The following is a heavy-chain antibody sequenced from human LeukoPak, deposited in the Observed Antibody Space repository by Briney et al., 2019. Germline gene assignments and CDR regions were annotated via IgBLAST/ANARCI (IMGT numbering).Heavy chain of an antibody. J-gene: IGHJ4*02. CDR1: GFTFSSYV. D-gene: IGHD4/OR15-4a*01. Sequence: QPGTSLRLSCAASGFTFSSYVMHWVRQAPGKGLEWVAVIWYDGSNKYYADSVKGRFTISRDNSKNTLYLQMNSLRAEDTAVYYCARGKLYGGQPNDYWGQGTLVTVSS. V-gene: IGHV3-33*01. CDR2: IWYDGSNK. CDR3: ARGKLYGGQPNDY.